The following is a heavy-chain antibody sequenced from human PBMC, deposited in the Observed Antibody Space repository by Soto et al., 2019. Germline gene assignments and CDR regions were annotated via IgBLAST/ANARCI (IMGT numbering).Heavy chain of an antibody. CDR3: ARAPKVSGSSQTRPDF. D-gene: IGHD6-6*01. J-gene: IGHJ4*02. Sequence: PSETLSLTCSIYSGSFSGYYWRWIRQPPGKVLEWIGEISQRGNTNYSPSLKGRVSISIDKSKKKFSLNLASVSAAAKAVYYCARAPKVSGSSQTRPDFWGQGTLVTVSS. CDR2: ISQRGNT. CDR1: SGSFSGYY. V-gene: IGHV4-34*01.